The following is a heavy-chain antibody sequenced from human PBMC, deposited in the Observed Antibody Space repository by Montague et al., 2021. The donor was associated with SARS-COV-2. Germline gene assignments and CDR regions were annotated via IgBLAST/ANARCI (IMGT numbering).Heavy chain of an antibody. CDR1: SGSIISSGCC. Sequence: SETLSLTCSVNSGSIISSGCCWVWNRQPPGKELEWVGNIYYSGTTYYTPSLQSRGTISVDTSKNHLSLRLSSVTAADTAVYFCARGMIRGVTTPFDYWGQGSQVTVSS. CDR3: ARGMIRGVTTPFDY. V-gene: IGHV4-39*02. D-gene: IGHD3-10*01. J-gene: IGHJ4*02. CDR2: IYYSGTT.